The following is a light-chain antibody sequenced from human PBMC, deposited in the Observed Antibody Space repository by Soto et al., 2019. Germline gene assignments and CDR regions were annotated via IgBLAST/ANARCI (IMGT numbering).Light chain of an antibody. J-gene: IGKJ1*01. V-gene: IGKV1-39*01. CDR2: AAS. CDR1: QSISSY. CDR3: QQRYSTPRT. Sequence: DLQLTQSPSSLSASVGERVTIICRASQSISSYLNWYQQKPGKDPKLLIYAASSLQSGVPSRFSGSGSGTDFTLTISSLQPEEFATDYCQQRYSTPRTFGQGTKVEIK.